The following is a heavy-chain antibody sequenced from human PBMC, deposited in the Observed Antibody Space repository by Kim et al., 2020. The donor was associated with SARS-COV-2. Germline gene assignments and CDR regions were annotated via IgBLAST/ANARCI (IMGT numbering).Heavy chain of an antibody. CDR1: GFTFDDYG. Sequence: GGSLRLSCAASGFTFDDYGMSWVRQAPGKGLEWVSGINWNGGSTGYADSVKGRFTISRDNAKNSLYLQMNSLRAEDTALYYCARGGGRKLLWFGELLESLKRDDFYYCGMDVWGQGTTVTVSS. CDR2: INWNGGST. D-gene: IGHD3-10*01. V-gene: IGHV3-20*04. J-gene: IGHJ6*02. CDR3: ARGGGRKLLWFGELLESLKRDDFYYCGMDV.